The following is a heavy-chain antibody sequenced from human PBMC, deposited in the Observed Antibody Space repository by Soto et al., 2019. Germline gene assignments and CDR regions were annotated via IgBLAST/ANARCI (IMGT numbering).Heavy chain of an antibody. D-gene: IGHD6-13*01. CDR2: IIPVFGTA. CDR1: GGTFSSYF. J-gene: IGHJ6*02. V-gene: IGHV1-69*01. Sequence: QVQRVQSGAEVQKAGSSVKVSCKVSGGTFSSYFINWVRQAPGQGLEWVGGIIPVFGTASYAEKFQGRVTITADESTSTAYMELSRLRSDDTAVYYCARETPSAAAAYYYYGLDVWGQGTTVTVPS. CDR3: ARETPSAAAAYYYYGLDV.